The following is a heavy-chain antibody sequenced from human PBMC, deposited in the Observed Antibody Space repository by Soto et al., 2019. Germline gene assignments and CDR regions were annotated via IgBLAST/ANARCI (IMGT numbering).Heavy chain of an antibody. CDR2: ISSSSSYI. J-gene: IGHJ6*02. CDR1: GFTFSSYS. D-gene: IGHD5-18*01. V-gene: IGHV3-21*01. CDR3: ARDSRGYSYGHYYYYGMDV. Sequence: EVQLVESGGGLVKPGGSLRLSCAASGFTFSSYSMNWVRQAPGKGLEWVSSISSSSSYIYYADSVKGRFTISRDNAKNSLYLQMNSLRAEDTAVYYCARDSRGYSYGHYYYYGMDVWGPGTTVTVSS.